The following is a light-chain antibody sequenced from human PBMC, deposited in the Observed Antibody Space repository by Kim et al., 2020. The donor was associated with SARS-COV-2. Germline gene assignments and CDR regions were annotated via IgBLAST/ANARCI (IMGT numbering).Light chain of an antibody. CDR1: QSVSSN. CDR3: QQYNNWPALT. CDR2: GAS. V-gene: IGKV3-15*01. Sequence: SPGERATLPCWASQSVSSNLAWYQQKPGQAPRLLIYGASTRATGIPARFSGSGSGTEFTLTISSLQSEDFAVYYCQQYNNWPALTFGGGTKVDIK. J-gene: IGKJ4*01.